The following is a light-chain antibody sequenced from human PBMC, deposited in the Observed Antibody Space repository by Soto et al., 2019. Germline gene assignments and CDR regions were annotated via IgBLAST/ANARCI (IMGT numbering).Light chain of an antibody. CDR2: DAS. CDR1: QSVSSF. V-gene: IGKV3-11*01. CDR3: QHRSNWTT. Sequence: EIVLTQSPATLSLSPGERATLSCRASQSVSSFLAWYQHKPGQAPRLLIYDASNRATAIPARFSGSGSGTDFTLSIRSLEHADFAFYYCQHRSNWTTFGGGTKVEIK. J-gene: IGKJ4*01.